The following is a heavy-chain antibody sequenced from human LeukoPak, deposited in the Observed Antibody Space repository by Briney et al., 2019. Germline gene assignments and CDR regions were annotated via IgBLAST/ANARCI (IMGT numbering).Heavy chain of an antibody. J-gene: IGHJ6*03. CDR3: ARAYYDFWSGYFDAPSYYYYMDV. CDR2: IYYSGST. V-gene: IGHV4-30-4*08. Sequence: SETLSLTCNVSGVSINDYFWSWIRQPPGKGLEWIGYIYYSGSTYYNPSLKSRVTISVDTSKNQFSLKLSSVTAADTAVYYCARAYYDFWSGYFDAPSYYYYMDVWGKGTTVTVSS. D-gene: IGHD3-3*01. CDR1: GVSINDYF.